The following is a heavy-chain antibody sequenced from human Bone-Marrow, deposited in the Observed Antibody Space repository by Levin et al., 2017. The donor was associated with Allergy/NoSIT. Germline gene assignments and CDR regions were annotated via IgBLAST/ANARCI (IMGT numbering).Heavy chain of an antibody. CDR3: ARDRFYSDSGSNFSWFDP. J-gene: IGHJ5*02. D-gene: IGHD3-10*01. Sequence: GGSLRLSCAASGFTFSTYWMHWVRQAPGKGLVWVSRIQSNGKTNYADSVKGRFTISRDNAKNTLYLQINSLTVEDTAVYYCARDRFYSDSGSNFSWFDPWGQGTLVTVSS. CDR2: IQSNGKT. CDR1: GFTFSTYW. V-gene: IGHV3-74*01.